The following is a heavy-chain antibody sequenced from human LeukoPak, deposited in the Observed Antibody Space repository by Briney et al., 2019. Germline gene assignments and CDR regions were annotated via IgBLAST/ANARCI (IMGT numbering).Heavy chain of an antibody. J-gene: IGHJ4*02. Sequence: GGSLRLSCAASGFTVSSNYMSWVRQAPGKGLEWVSVIYSGGSTYYADSVKGRFTISRDNSKNTLYLLMNSLRAEDTAVYYCARATGGSYYPYYFDYWGQGTLVTVSS. D-gene: IGHD1-26*01. V-gene: IGHV3-66*01. CDR3: ARATGGSYYPYYFDY. CDR2: IYSGGST. CDR1: GFTVSSNY.